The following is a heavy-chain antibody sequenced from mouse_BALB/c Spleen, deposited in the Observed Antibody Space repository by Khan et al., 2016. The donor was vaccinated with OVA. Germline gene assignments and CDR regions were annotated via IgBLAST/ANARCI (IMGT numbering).Heavy chain of an antibody. CDR3: ARENYYCRSRYAMDY. V-gene: IGHV1S41*01. Sequence: DLVKPGASVKLSCRASGYTFTSYWINWIKQRPGQGLEWIGRIAPGSGSNYYIEMFKGKATLTVDTSSSTAYIQLNSLSSEDSAVYFCARENYYCRSRYAMDYWGQGTSVTVSS. CDR1: GYTFTSYW. D-gene: IGHD1-1*01. CDR2: IAPGSGSN. J-gene: IGHJ4*01.